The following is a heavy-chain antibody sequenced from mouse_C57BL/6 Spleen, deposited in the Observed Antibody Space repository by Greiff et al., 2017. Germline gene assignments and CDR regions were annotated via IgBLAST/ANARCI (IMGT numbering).Heavy chain of an antibody. CDR2: IDPSDSET. Sequence: QVQLQQPGAELVRPWSSVKLSCKASGYTFTSYWMHWVKQRPIQGLEWIGNIDPSDSETHYNQKFKDKATLTVDKASSTAYMQLSSLTSEDSAVYYCARSDDYGGDWYFDVWGTGTTVTVSS. CDR3: ARSDDYGGDWYFDV. V-gene: IGHV1-52*01. J-gene: IGHJ1*03. CDR1: GYTFTSYW. D-gene: IGHD2-4*01.